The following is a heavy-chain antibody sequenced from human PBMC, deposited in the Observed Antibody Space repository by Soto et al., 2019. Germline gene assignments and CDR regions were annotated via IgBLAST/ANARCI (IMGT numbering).Heavy chain of an antibody. D-gene: IGHD4-4*01. V-gene: IGHV4-30-4*01. CDR2: IYYSGST. Sequence: QVQLQESGPGLVKPSQTLSLTCTVSGGSISSGDYYWSWLRHPPGKGLEWIGYIYYSGSTYYNPSLKRRVTISGDTSKNQFSLKLSSVTAADTAVYYCASSYSNDYFFDYWGQGNLVTVSS. CDR1: GGSISSGDYY. J-gene: IGHJ4*02. CDR3: ASSYSNDYFFDY.